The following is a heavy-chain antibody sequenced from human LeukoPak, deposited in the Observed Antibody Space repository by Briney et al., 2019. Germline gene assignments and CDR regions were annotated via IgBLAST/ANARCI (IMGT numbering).Heavy chain of an antibody. CDR1: GFTFSLYG. CDR2: ISYHGNNK. D-gene: IGHD3-22*01. Sequence: PGRSLRLSCAASGFTFSLYGMHWVRQAPGKGLEWVAVISYHGNNKYYADSVKGRFTISRDNSKNTLYLQMNSLRPEDTAVYYCARCPESSGYYYELDSWGQGTLVTVPS. V-gene: IGHV3-30*03. CDR3: ARCPESSGYYYELDS. J-gene: IGHJ4*02.